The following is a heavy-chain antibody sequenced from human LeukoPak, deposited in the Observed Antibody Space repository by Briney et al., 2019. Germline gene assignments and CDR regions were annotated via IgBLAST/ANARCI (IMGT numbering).Heavy chain of an antibody. J-gene: IGHJ6*03. D-gene: IGHD5-18*01. CDR3: ARDQGTAMSYYYYYYMDV. CDR2: TSSSSSYI. CDR1: GFTVSSNY. V-gene: IGHV3-21*01. Sequence: GGSLRLSCAASGFTVSSNYMNWVRQAPGKGLEWVSSTSSSSSYIYYADSVKGRFTISRDNAKNSLYLQMNSLRAEDTAVYYCARDQGTAMSYYYYYYMDVWGKGTTVTVSS.